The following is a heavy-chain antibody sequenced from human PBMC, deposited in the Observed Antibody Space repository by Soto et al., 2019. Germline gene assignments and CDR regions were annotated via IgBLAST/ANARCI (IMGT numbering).Heavy chain of an antibody. J-gene: IGHJ4*02. Sequence: GGSLRLSCAASGFTFSSYAMGWVRQGPGKGLGWVAVVSIGGSTHYADSVRGRFTISRDNSKNTLSLQMNSLTAEDTAVYFCAKRRGAGGHFDYWGQGALVTVSS. D-gene: IGHD2-15*01. CDR2: VSIGGST. CDR3: AKRRGAGGHFDY. V-gene: IGHV3-23*01. CDR1: GFTFSSYA.